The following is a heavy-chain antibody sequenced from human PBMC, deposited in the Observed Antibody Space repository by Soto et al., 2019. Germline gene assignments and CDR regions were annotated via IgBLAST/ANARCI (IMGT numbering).Heavy chain of an antibody. CDR2: IHDSGST. V-gene: IGHV4-31*03. Sequence: HVQLQESGPGLVNPSQTLSLTCIVSGGSISSGGFYWTWIRHHSGKGLEWIGYIHDSGSTYYNPSLKSRVTISVDRSKNQFSLNLYSVTAADTAVYYCARDRGNNDRGGFGLDNWGQGTLITVSS. D-gene: IGHD2-15*01. J-gene: IGHJ4*02. CDR1: GGSISSGGFY. CDR3: ARDRGNNDRGGFGLDN.